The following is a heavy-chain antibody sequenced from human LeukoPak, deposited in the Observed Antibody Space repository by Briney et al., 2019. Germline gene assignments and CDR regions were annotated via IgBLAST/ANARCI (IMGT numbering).Heavy chain of an antibody. D-gene: IGHD4-23*01. Sequence: GGSLRLSCAASGFTFSSYAMSWVRQAPGKGLEWVSAISGSGGSTYYADSVKGRFTISRDNSKNTLYLQMNSVRAEDTGVYYCAKLVTYNWFDPWGQGTLVTVSS. V-gene: IGHV3-23*01. CDR3: AKLVTYNWFDP. CDR2: ISGSGGST. J-gene: IGHJ5*02. CDR1: GFTFSSYA.